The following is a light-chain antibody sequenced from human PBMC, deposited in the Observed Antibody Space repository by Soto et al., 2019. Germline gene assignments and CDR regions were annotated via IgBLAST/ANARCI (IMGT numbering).Light chain of an antibody. J-gene: IGLJ3*02. Sequence: QSALTQPASVSGSPGQSITISCTGTSSDVGSYNYVSWYQQHPGKAPKLMIYEVTNLPSGVSNRFSGSKSGNTASLTISGLQAEDEADYYGSSYTSRSTLGVFGGGTKLTVL. CDR3: SSYTSRSTLGV. CDR2: EVT. CDR1: SSDVGSYNY. V-gene: IGLV2-14*01.